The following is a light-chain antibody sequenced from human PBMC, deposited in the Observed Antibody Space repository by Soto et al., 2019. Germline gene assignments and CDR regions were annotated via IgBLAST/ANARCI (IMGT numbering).Light chain of an antibody. CDR2: DNT. CDR1: SSNIGAGFD. J-gene: IGLJ2*01. V-gene: IGLV1-40*01. CDR3: QSYDSSLSAVV. Sequence: QSVLTQPPSVSGAPGQRVTISCTGSSSNIGAGFDVYWYQHLPGTAPKLLIYDNTNRPSGVPDRFSGSKSGTSASLAITGLQAEVEADYYCQSYDSSLSAVVFGEVTKLTVL.